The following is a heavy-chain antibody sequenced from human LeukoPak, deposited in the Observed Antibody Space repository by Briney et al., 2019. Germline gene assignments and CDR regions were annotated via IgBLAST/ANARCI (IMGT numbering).Heavy chain of an antibody. D-gene: IGHD3-10*01. CDR1: GYTLTELS. J-gene: IGHJ6*04. V-gene: IGHV1-24*01. CDR2: FDPEDDET. Sequence: ASVEVSCKVSGYTLTELSMHWVRQAPGKGLEWMGGFDPEDDETIYAQKFQGRVTMTEDTSTDTAYMELSSLRSEDTAVYYCATGLLWFGEDNYGMDVWGKGTTVTVSS. CDR3: ATGLLWFGEDNYGMDV.